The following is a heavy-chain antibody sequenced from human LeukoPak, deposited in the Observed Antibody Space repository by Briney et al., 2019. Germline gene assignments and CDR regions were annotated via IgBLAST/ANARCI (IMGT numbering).Heavy chain of an antibody. J-gene: IGHJ4*02. CDR3: AKDESMDY. Sequence: PGGSLRLSCAASGFTFNSYGMHWVRQAPGKGLEWVAVISYDGSNKYYADSVKGRFTISRDNSKNTLYLQMNSLRAEDTAVYYCAKDESMDYWGQGTLVTVSS. D-gene: IGHD6-6*01. V-gene: IGHV3-30*18. CDR1: GFTFNSYG. CDR2: ISYDGSNK.